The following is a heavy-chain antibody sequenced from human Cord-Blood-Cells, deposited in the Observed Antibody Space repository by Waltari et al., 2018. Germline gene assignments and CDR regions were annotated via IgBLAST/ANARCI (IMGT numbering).Heavy chain of an antibody. D-gene: IGHD6-6*01. CDR2: INPRGGST. CDR1: GYTFTSYY. CDR3: ARDIRPYLSSSSFDY. J-gene: IGHJ4*02. Sequence: QVQLVQSGAEVKKPGASVKVSCKASGYTFTSYYMHWVRQAPGQGLEWMGIINPRGGSTGYAQKFQGRVTMTRDTSTSTVYMELSSLRSEDTAVYYCARDIRPYLSSSSFDYWGQGTLVTVSS. V-gene: IGHV1-46*01.